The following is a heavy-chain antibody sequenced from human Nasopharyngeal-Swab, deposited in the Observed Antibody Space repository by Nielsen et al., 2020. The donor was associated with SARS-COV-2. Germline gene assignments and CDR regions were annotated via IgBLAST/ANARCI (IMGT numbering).Heavy chain of an antibody. V-gene: IGHV3-53*01. CDR2: IYSGIST. Sequence: GGSLRLSCAASGFNVSGNYMSWVRQAPGKGLEWVSVIYSGISTYYADSVKGRFTISRDNSKNTLYLQMNSLRAADTAVYYCARVWDYYGSGSYYLDSWGRGTLVTVSS. D-gene: IGHD3-10*01. CDR3: ARVWDYYGSGSYYLDS. CDR1: GFNVSGNY. J-gene: IGHJ4*02.